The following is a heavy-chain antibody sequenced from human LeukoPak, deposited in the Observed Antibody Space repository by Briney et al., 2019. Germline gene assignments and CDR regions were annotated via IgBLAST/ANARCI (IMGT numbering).Heavy chain of an antibody. D-gene: IGHD3-10*01. V-gene: IGHV3-73*01. CDR1: GFTFSGSA. Sequence: GGSLRLSCAASGFTFSGSALHWVRQASGKGLEWVGRIRSPANGYATAYAASVKGRLTISRDDSKNTAYLQMDSLKTEDTAVYYCTGNYYGSGSYADFDYWGQGTLVTASS. J-gene: IGHJ4*02. CDR2: IRSPANGYAT. CDR3: TGNYYGSGSYADFDY.